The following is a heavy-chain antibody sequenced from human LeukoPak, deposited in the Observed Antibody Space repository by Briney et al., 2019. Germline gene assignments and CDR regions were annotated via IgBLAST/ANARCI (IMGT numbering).Heavy chain of an antibody. CDR2: MYSGGSA. CDR3: ARTIVGDSTDAFDI. D-gene: IGHD1-26*01. J-gene: IGHJ3*02. V-gene: IGHV3-66*01. Sequence: GGSLRLSCAASGFTFSSYAMNWVRQAPVKGLEWVSVMYSGGSAYYADSVKGRFTISRDNSKNTLYLQMNSLRADDTAVYYCARTIVGDSTDAFDIWGQGTTVTVSS. CDR1: GFTFSSYA.